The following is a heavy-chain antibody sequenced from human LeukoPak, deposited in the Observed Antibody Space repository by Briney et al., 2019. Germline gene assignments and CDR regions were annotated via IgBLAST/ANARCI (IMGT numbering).Heavy chain of an antibody. CDR1: GXTXSSYG. CDR3: ARGPDSSGYNSEYSFEY. CDR2: IIPIFGTA. Sequence: SVKVSCKXSGXTXSSYGISWVRQAPGQGLEWMGGIIPIFGTANYAQKFQGRVTITADESTSTAYMELSSLRAEDTAVYYCARGPDSSGYNSEYSFEYWGQGTLVTVSS. V-gene: IGHV1-69*01. D-gene: IGHD3-22*01. J-gene: IGHJ4*02.